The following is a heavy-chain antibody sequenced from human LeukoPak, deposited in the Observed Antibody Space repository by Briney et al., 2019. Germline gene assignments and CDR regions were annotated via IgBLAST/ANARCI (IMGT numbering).Heavy chain of an antibody. CDR1: GGSFSGYY. CDR3: ARNQLKYCSGGSCYLVSYYYMDV. CDR2: INHSGST. J-gene: IGHJ6*03. Sequence: PSETLSLTCAVYGGSFSGYYWSWIRQPPGKGLEWIGEINHSGSTNYNPSLKSRVTISVDTSKNQFSLKLSSVTAADTAVYYCARNQLKYCSGGSCYLVSYYYMDVWGKGTTVTVSS. V-gene: IGHV4-34*01. D-gene: IGHD2-15*01.